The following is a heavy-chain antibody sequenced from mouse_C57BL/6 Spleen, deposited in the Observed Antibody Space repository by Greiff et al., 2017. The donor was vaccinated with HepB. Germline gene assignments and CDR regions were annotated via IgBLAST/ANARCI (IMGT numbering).Heavy chain of an antibody. Sequence: VQVVESGEGLVKPGGSLKLSCAASGFTFSSYAMSWVRQTPEKRLEWVAYISSGGDYIYYADTVKGRFTISRDNARNTLYLQMSSLKSEDTAMYYCTRGDYYGSSYGFAYWGQGTLVTVSA. J-gene: IGHJ3*01. D-gene: IGHD1-1*01. CDR3: TRGDYYGSSYGFAY. CDR2: ISSGGDYI. CDR1: GFTFSSYA. V-gene: IGHV5S21*01.